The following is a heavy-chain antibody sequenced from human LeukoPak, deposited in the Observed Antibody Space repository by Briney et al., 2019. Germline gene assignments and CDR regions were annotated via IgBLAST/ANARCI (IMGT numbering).Heavy chain of an antibody. Sequence: SETLSLTCAVYGGSFSGYYWSWIRQPPGKGLEWIGEINHSGSTNYNPSLKSRVTISVDTSKNQFSLKLSSVTAADTAVYSCARGKGGYYSDAFDIWGQGTMVTVSS. CDR1: GGSFSGYY. D-gene: IGHD3-3*01. CDR2: INHSGST. V-gene: IGHV4-34*01. CDR3: ARGKGGYYSDAFDI. J-gene: IGHJ3*02.